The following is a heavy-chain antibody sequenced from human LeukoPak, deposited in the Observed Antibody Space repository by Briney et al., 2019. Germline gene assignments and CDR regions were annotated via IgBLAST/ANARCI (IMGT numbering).Heavy chain of an antibody. CDR1: GFTFSSYS. CDR2: ISSGSSYK. CDR3: ARDYQGGFAP. D-gene: IGHD2-2*01. Sequence: PGGSLRLSCAASGFTFSSYSVNWVRQAPGKGLEWVSSISSGSSYKYYADSAKGRFTTSRDNTKNSLYLQMNTLRAEDTAVYYCARDYQGGFAPWGQGTLVTVSS. V-gene: IGHV3-21*01. J-gene: IGHJ5*02.